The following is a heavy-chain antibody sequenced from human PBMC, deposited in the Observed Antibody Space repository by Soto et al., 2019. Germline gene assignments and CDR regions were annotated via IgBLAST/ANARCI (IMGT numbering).Heavy chain of an antibody. D-gene: IGHD2-8*02. CDR3: ARGPGASGLDV. CDR2: INPTSGGT. J-gene: IGHJ6*02. CDR1: GYTFPSSY. Sequence: ASVKVSCKASGYTFPSSYIHWVRQAPGQGPEWMGIINPTSGGTSYAQNLQGRVTMTRDTSTRTVYMELNSLRSGDKAVYYCARGPGASGLDVWGQGTTVTVSS. V-gene: IGHV1-46*01.